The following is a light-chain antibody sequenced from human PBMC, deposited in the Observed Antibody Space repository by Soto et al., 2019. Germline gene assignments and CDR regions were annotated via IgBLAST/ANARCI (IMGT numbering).Light chain of an antibody. J-gene: IGLJ2*01. CDR3: SSYGGSKV. CDR1: SSDVGANNY. CDR2: EVF. V-gene: IGLV2-8*01. Sequence: QSALTHPPSASGSPGQSVTISCSGTSSDVGANNYVSWYQQHPGKAPKLLIYEVFKRPSGVPDRFSGSKSGNTASLTVSGLQAEDEADYYCSSYGGSKVFGGGTKLTVL.